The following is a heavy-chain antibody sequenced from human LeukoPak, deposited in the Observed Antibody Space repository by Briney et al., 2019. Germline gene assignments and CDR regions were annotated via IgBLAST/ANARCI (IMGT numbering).Heavy chain of an antibody. D-gene: IGHD3-3*01. V-gene: IGHV1-69*13. CDR3: ARTGEWLLYSGFDY. CDR1: GGTFSSYA. CDR2: IIPIFGTA. Sequence: ASVKVSCKASGGTFSSYAINWVRQAPGQGLEWMGGIIPIFGTANYAQKFQGRVTITADESTSTAYMELSSLRSEDTAVYYCARTGEWLLYSGFDYWGQGTLVTVSS. J-gene: IGHJ4*02.